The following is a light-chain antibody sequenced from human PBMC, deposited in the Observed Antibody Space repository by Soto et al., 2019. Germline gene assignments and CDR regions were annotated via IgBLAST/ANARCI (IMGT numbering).Light chain of an antibody. Sequence: QSVLTQPASVSGSPGQSITISCTGTSSDVGSYNLVSWYQQHPGKAPKLMIYEGTKRPSGVSNRFSGSKSGNTASLTISGVQAEDEADYYCCSHAGSSTRVVFGGGTKVTVL. CDR3: CSHAGSSTRVV. CDR2: EGT. CDR1: SSDVGSYNL. J-gene: IGLJ2*01. V-gene: IGLV2-23*01.